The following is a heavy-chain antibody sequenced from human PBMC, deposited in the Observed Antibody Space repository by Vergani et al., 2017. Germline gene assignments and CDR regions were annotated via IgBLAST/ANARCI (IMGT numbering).Heavy chain of an antibody. J-gene: IGHJ5*02. CDR2: ISWNSNSI. CDR3: AKDLGTSCGGGWFDP. Sequence: EVQLEESGGGLVLPGRSLRLSCVASGFTSAGYAMHWVRQAPGKGLEWVSGISWNSNSIGYADSVKGRFTISRDNAKNSLYLQMNRLRAEDTALYYCAKDLGTSCGGGWFDPWGQGTLVIVAS. D-gene: IGHD6-6*01. CDR1: GFTSAGYA. V-gene: IGHV3-9*02.